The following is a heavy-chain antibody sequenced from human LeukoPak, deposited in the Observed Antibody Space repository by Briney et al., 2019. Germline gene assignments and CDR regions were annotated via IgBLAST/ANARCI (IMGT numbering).Heavy chain of an antibody. D-gene: IGHD6-13*01. J-gene: IGHJ4*02. Sequence: PGRSLRLSCAASGFTFSSYGMHWVRQAPGKGLEWVAVIWYGGSNKYYADSVKGRFTISRDNSKNTLYLQMNSLRAEDTAVYYCARASIAAAGTKFHYWGQGTLVTVSS. CDR3: ARASIAAAGTKFHY. V-gene: IGHV3-33*01. CDR1: GFTFSSYG. CDR2: IWYGGSNK.